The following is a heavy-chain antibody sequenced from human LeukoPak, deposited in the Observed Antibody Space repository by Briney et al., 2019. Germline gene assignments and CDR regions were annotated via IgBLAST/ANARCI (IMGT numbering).Heavy chain of an antibody. V-gene: IGHV3-9*03. CDR1: GFTFDDYA. D-gene: IGHD5/OR15-5a*01. J-gene: IGHJ3*02. CDR2: ISWNSGSI. Sequence: GGSLRLSCAASGFTFDDYAMHWVRQAPGKGLEWVSGISWNSGSIGYADSVKGRFTISRDNAKNSLYLQTNSLRAEDMALYYCAKDKGSALRSAIGAFDIWGQGTMVTVSS. CDR3: AKDKGSALRSAIGAFDI.